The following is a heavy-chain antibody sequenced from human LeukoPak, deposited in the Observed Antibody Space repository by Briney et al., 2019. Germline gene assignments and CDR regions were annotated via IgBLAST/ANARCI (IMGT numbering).Heavy chain of an antibody. J-gene: IGHJ3*02. D-gene: IGHD4-11*01. CDR1: GFTFSRYG. CDR2: IRYDGSNK. Sequence: PGGSLRLSCAASGFTFSRYGMHWVRQAPGKGLEWVAFIRYDGSNKYYADSVKGRFTISRDNSKNTLYLQMNSLRAEDTAVYYCAKDGGYSNPWGDAFDIWGQGTMVTVSS. CDR3: AKDGGYSNPWGDAFDI. V-gene: IGHV3-30*02.